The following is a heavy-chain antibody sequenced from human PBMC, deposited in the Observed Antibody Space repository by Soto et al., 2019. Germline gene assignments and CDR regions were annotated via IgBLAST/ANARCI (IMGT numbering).Heavy chain of an antibody. J-gene: IGHJ4*02. V-gene: IGHV3-74*01. Sequence: GGSLRLSCAASGVTFSNFWMHCVRQAPGKGLVWVSRINSDGSSTSYADSVKGRFTISRDNAKNTLYLQMNSLRAEDTAVYYCARARSDSSGWYEAGFDYWGQGTLVTVSS. CDR2: INSDGSST. D-gene: IGHD6-19*01. CDR1: GVTFSNFW. CDR3: ARARSDSSGWYEAGFDY.